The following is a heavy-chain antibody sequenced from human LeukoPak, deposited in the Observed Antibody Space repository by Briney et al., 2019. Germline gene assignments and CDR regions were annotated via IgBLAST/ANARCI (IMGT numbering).Heavy chain of an antibody. Sequence: GGSLRLSCAASGFTFSTYDMSWVRQAPGKGLEWVSGTGGSGGRTYYADSVKGRFTISRDNSKNTLYLQMNSLRAEDTAVYYCAKKLLPFDYWGQGTLVTVSS. V-gene: IGHV3-23*01. CDR1: GFTFSTYD. CDR2: TGGSGGRT. CDR3: AKKLLPFDY. J-gene: IGHJ4*02. D-gene: IGHD2-15*01.